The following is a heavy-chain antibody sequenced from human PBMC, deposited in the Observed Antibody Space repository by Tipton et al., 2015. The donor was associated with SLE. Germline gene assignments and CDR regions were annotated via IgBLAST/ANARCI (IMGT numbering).Heavy chain of an antibody. CDR1: GGSISSGSHY. CDR3: ARDVGIYGDARFDS. CDR2: IYYSGTT. J-gene: IGHJ5*01. D-gene: IGHD4-17*01. Sequence: TLSLTCTVSGGSISSGSHYWSWIRQPPGKGLEWVGYIYYSGTTTYNPSLNSRVTISVDTSKNQFSLRLSSLTAADTAIYYCARDVGIYGDARFDSWGQGILVTVAS. V-gene: IGHV4-61*01.